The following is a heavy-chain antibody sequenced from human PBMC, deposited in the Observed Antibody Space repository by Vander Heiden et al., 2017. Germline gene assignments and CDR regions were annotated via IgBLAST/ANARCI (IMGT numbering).Heavy chain of an antibody. CDR2: IWHDGSEK. J-gene: IGHJ4*02. CDR3: VRVQVAGSGFDY. V-gene: IGHV3-33*01. CDR1: GFTFTSYG. D-gene: IGHD6-19*01. Sequence: QVHLVESGGGVVQPGRSLRLSCAATGFTFTSYGLHWVRQAPGKGLEWVAVIWHDGSEKYYADSVKGRFSISRDDSKSTLYLQMNSLRVEDTAVYYCVRVQVAGSGFDYWGQGTLVTVSS.